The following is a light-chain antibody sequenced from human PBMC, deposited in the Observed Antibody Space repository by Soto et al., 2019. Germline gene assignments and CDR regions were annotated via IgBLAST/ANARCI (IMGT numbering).Light chain of an antibody. J-gene: IGKJ2*01. Sequence: EIVLTQSPGTLSLSPGEGATLSCTARQSVSSTYLAWYQQKPGQAPRLLIYGASSRATGIPDRFSGGGSGTDFTLTISRLEPEDFAVYYCQQYGSSPPYTFGQGTKLEIK. V-gene: IGKV3-20*01. CDR3: QQYGSSPPYT. CDR1: QSVSSTY. CDR2: GAS.